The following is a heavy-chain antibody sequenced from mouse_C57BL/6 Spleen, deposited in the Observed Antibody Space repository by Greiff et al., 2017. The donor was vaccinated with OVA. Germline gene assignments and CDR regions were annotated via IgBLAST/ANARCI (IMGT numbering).Heavy chain of an antibody. D-gene: IGHD1-1*01. CDR1: GYTFTSYW. J-gene: IGHJ4*01. V-gene: IGHV1-59*01. CDR2: IDPSDSYT. CDR3: ARLEYGSSSYAMDY. Sequence: QVQLQQPGAELVRPGTSVKLSCKASGYTFTSYWMHWVKQRPGQGLEWIGVIDPSDSYTNYNQKFKGKATLTVDTSSSTAYMQLSSLTSEDSAVYYGARLEYGSSSYAMDYWGQGTSVTVSS.